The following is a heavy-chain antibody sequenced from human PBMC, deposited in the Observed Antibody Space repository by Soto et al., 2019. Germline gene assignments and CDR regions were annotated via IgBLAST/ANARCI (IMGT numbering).Heavy chain of an antibody. D-gene: IGHD2-21*01. CDR3: ASTSYLNGGGCYSRHYYGMDV. CDR2: ITPFVDTS. V-gene: IGHV1-69*06. J-gene: IGHJ6*02. CDR1: GGTFSKYS. Sequence: QVRLVQSGAEVKKPGSSVKVSCKVSGGTFSKYSLSWVRQTPGQGLEWMGGITPFVDTSNYAQRFLGRVTITAEKSTNTAFLEGRGRKSEDPALYFFASTSYLNGGGCYSRHYYGMDVWGQGTTVTVSS.